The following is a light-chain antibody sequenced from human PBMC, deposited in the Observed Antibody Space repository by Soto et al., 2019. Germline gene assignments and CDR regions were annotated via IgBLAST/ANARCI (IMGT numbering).Light chain of an antibody. Sequence: EIVLTQSPATLSLSPGERATLSCRASQSVSKSLAWYQQKPGQAPRLLIYTTSNRANGIPPRFSGGGSRTAFIILISSLEHADVAVYYCQQRNNCPIFTFGHGTKVDIK. CDR3: QQRNNCPIFT. CDR1: QSVSKS. V-gene: IGKV3-11*01. J-gene: IGKJ3*01. CDR2: TTS.